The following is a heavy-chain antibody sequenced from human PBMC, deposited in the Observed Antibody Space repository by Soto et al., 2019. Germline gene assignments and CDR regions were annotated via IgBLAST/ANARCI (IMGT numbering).Heavy chain of an antibody. J-gene: IGHJ4*02. CDR1: GFTFGSYA. CDR3: AKGHKQHYYDSSGYPDY. Sequence: GGSLRLSCAACGFTFGSYAMSCVRQAPGQGLEWVSAISGSGGSTYYADSVKGRFTISRDNSKNTLYLQMNSLRDEDTAVYYCAKGHKQHYYDSSGYPDYWGQGTLVTVSS. D-gene: IGHD3-22*01. V-gene: IGHV3-23*01. CDR2: ISGSGGST.